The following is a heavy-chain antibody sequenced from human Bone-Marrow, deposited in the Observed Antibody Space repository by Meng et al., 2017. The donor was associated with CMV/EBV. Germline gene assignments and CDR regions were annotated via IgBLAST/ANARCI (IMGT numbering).Heavy chain of an antibody. J-gene: IGHJ4*02. V-gene: IGHV3-13*03. CDR2: IGSVGDT. D-gene: IGHD3-22*01. CDR1: GFTFSGRD. CDR3: ARVYYYDSSFDY. Sequence: GESLKISCAACGFTFSGRDMYGVRQVSGKGLEWVALIGSVGDTQSPGSVKGQFTISRENAKNSLYLQMNSLRVGDTAVYYCARVYYYDSSFDYWGQGTLVTVSS.